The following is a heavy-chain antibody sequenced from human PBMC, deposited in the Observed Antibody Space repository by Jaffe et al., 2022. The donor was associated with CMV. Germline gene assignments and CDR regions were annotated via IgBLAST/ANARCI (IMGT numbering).Heavy chain of an antibody. Sequence: EVQLVQSGAEVKKPGESLRISCKGSGYSFTSYWISWVRQMPGKGLEWMGRIDPSDSYTNYSPSFQGHVTISADKSISTAYLQWSSLKASDTAMYYCARHWAGGDPTCSSTSCYQWYFDLWGRGTLVTVSS. D-gene: IGHD2-2*01. V-gene: IGHV5-10-1*03. J-gene: IGHJ2*01. CDR1: GYSFTSYW. CDR2: IDPSDSYT. CDR3: ARHWAGGDPTCSSTSCYQWYFDL.